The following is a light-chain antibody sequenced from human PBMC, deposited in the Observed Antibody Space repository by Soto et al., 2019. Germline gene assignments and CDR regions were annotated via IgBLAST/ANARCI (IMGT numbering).Light chain of an antibody. CDR3: QQYDTSPRT. V-gene: IGKV3-20*01. CDR1: QSVSSNY. Sequence: EVMLTQSPGTLSLSPGERDTLSCRASQSVSSNYLAWYQQKSGQAPRLLIYGASNRATGIPDRFSGSGSGTDFTLTIRRLEPEDFAVYYCQQYDTSPRTFGQGTKVEFK. J-gene: IGKJ1*01. CDR2: GAS.